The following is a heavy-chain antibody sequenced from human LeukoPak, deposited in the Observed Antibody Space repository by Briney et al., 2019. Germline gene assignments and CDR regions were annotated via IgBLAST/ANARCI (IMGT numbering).Heavy chain of an antibody. D-gene: IGHD3-22*01. J-gene: IGHJ4*02. CDR3: ASCDYYDSSGYMSL. V-gene: IGHV1-2*02. CDR1: GYTFTGYY. CDR2: INPNSGGT. Sequence: GASVKVSCKASGYTFTGYYMHWVRQAPGQGLEWMGWINPNSGGTNYAQKFQGRVTMTRDTSISTAYMELSRLRSDDTAVYYCASCDYYDSSGYMSLWGQGTLVTVSS.